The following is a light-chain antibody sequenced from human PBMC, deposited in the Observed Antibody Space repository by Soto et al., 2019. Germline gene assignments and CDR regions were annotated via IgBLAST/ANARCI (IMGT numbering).Light chain of an antibody. Sequence: QSVLTQPASVSGSPGQSITIPCTGTSSDIGNYNAVSWYQQHPGKAPKLIIYEGTNRPSGVSDRFSGSKSGNTASLTISGLQAEDEADYYCGSWTTYRPYVFATGTKATVL. J-gene: IGLJ1*01. CDR1: SSDIGNYNA. CDR3: GSWTTYRPYV. V-gene: IGLV2-14*01. CDR2: EGT.